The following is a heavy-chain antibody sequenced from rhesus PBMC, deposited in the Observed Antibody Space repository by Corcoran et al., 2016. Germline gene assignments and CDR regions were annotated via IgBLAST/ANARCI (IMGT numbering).Heavy chain of an antibody. CDR1: GNTCTRYY. CDR3: TRASYSSGWGDY. Sequence: QVHLVQPGAEIKQPGASVKLSCKASGNTCTRYYMHWVRQAPGQGLEWIGLISPSNGNKGYAQNFQGRVTITTDSSTTTGYMELSSLRSEDTAVYYCTRASYSSGWGDYWGQGVLVTVSS. J-gene: IGHJ4*01. CDR2: ISPSNGNK. D-gene: IGHD6-31*01. V-gene: IGHV1-180*01.